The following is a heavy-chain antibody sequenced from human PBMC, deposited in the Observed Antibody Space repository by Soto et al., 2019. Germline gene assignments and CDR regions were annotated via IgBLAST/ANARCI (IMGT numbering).Heavy chain of an antibody. Sequence: EVQLLESGGGLVQPGGSLRLSCAASGFTFSSYAMSWVRQAPGKGLEWVSSISSSSSYIYYADSVKGRFTISRDNAKNSLYLQMNSLRAEDTAVYYCASIGYCSSTSCYRVPYYYYGMDVWGQGTTVTVSS. CDR1: GFTFSSYA. V-gene: IGHV3-21*01. CDR3: ASIGYCSSTSCYRVPYYYYGMDV. D-gene: IGHD2-2*01. CDR2: ISSSSSYI. J-gene: IGHJ6*02.